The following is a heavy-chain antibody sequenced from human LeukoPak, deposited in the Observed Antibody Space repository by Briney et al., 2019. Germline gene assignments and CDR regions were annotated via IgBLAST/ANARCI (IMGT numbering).Heavy chain of an antibody. CDR2: TSYSGDGA. D-gene: IGHD1-26*01. Sequence: PGGSLRLSCVVSGFTFSGYGLSWVRQTPGKGLEWVSATSYSGDGAYYADSVRGRFTASRDSSTNTYYLQMDSLRDEDTAVYYCAKDQRWESPRYLDSWGQGTLVTVSS. J-gene: IGHJ4*02. CDR1: GFTFSGYG. V-gene: IGHV3-23*01. CDR3: AKDQRWESPRYLDS.